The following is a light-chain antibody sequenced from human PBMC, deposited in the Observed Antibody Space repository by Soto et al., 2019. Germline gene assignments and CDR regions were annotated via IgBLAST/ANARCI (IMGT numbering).Light chain of an antibody. CDR3: QQYNSWPRT. V-gene: IGKV3-15*01. CDR2: GAS. CDR1: QSVNSN. Sequence: EIVMTQSPATLSVSPGERATLSCRASQSVNSNLAWFQQTPGQAPRLLISGASTRATGIPARFSGSGSGTEFTLTISSLQSEDFAVYYCQQYNSWPRTFGQGTKVELK. J-gene: IGKJ1*01.